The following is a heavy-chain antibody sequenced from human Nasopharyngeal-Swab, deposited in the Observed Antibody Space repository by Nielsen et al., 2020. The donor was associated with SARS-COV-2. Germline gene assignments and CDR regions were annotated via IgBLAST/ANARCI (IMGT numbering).Heavy chain of an antibody. V-gene: IGHV4-4*02. CDR2: IYHSGST. CDR3: ARDRGRGYSYGSFHY. J-gene: IGHJ4*02. Sequence: WIRQPPGKGLEWIGEIYHSGSTYYNPSLKSRVTISVDTSKNQFSLKLSSVTAADTAVYYCARDRGRGYSYGSFHYWGQGTLVTVSS. D-gene: IGHD5-18*01.